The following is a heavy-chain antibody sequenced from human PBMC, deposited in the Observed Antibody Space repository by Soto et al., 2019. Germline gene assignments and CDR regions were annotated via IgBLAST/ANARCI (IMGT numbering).Heavy chain of an antibody. CDR2: TYYRSKWYN. CDR3: ARDLGGESWIQLWADAFDI. D-gene: IGHD5-18*01. J-gene: IGHJ3*02. V-gene: IGHV6-1*01. Sequence: LSLTCAISGDSVSSNSAAWNWIRQSPSRGLEWLGRTYYRSKWYNDYAVSVKSRITINPDTSKNQFSLQLNSVTPEDTAVYYCARDLGGESWIQLWADAFDIWGQGTMVTVSS. CDR1: GDSVSSNSAA.